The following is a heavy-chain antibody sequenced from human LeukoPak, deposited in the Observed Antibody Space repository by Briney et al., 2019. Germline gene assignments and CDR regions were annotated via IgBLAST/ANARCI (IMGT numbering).Heavy chain of an antibody. J-gene: IGHJ4*02. D-gene: IGHD3-22*01. CDR1: GFTFSSYG. V-gene: IGHV3-33*01. CDR3: ARDSPRGYYEKFDY. Sequence: GGSLRLSCAASGFTFSSYGMHWVRQAPGKGLEWVAVIWYDGSNKYYADSVKGRFTISRDNSKNTLYLQMNSLRAEDTAVYYCARDSPRGYYEKFDYWGQGTLVTVSS. CDR2: IWYDGSNK.